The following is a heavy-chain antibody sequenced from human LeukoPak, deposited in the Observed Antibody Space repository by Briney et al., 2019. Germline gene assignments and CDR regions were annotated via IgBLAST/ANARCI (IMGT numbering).Heavy chain of an antibody. CDR3: AKRGYYYYYMDV. CDR1: GFTFSRYA. J-gene: IGHJ6*03. Sequence: GGSLRLSCAASGFTFSRYAMSWVRQAPGRGLEWVSAISGSVGSTYYADSVKGRFTISRDNSKNTLYLQMNSLRAEDTAVYYCAKRGYYYYYMDVWGKGTTVTVSS. V-gene: IGHV3-23*01. CDR2: ISGSVGST.